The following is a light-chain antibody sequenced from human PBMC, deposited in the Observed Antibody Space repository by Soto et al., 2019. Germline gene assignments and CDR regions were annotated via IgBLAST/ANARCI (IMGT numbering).Light chain of an antibody. CDR1: HSISPY. Sequence: DIQMTQSPSTLSASVGDRVTITCRASHSISPYLAWYRQKPGTAPKLLIYDVSSLESGVPSRFSGSGSGTEFTLTISSLQPDDFAIYYCHQYNSYRWTLGQRTKVEIK. CDR3: HQYNSYRWT. CDR2: DVS. V-gene: IGKV1-5*01. J-gene: IGKJ1*01.